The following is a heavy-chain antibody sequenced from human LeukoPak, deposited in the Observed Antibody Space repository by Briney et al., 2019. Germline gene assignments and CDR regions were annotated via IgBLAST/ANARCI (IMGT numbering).Heavy chain of an antibody. V-gene: IGHV3-74*01. CDR3: AREGYYDSSGYSIRFSY. J-gene: IGHJ4*02. D-gene: IGHD3-22*01. CDR2: INSDGRTT. Sequence: GGSLRLSCEASEFTFSSYWMHWVRQAPGKGLVWVSRINSDGRTTIYADSVKGRFTISRDNAKNALYLQMNSLRAEDTAVYYCAREGYYDSSGYSIRFSYWGQGTLVTVSS. CDR1: EFTFSSYW.